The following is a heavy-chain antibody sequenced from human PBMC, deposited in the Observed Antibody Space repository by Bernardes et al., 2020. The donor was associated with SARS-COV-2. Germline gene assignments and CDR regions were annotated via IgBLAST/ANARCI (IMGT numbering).Heavy chain of an antibody. CDR1: GFTFEDYT. Sequence: GGSLRLSCAVSGFTFEDYTMHWVRQVPGKGLEWVSLVSWDGSTTNYADSVKGRFIISRDSSRNTVHLQMDSLRKEDTALYYCATERQSLTVFGVGHDAFDFWGQGTMVTVSS. CDR2: VSWDGSTT. J-gene: IGHJ3*01. V-gene: IGHV3-43*01. D-gene: IGHD3-3*01. CDR3: ATERQSLTVFGVGHDAFDF.